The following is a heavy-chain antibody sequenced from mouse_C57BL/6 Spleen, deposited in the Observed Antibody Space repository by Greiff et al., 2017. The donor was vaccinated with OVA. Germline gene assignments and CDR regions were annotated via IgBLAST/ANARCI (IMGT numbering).Heavy chain of an antibody. J-gene: IGHJ4*01. D-gene: IGHD2-10*01. CDR3: AIRDLLSMDY. CDR2: IYPGDGDT. CDR1: GYAFSSYW. V-gene: IGHV1-80*01. Sequence: QVQLQQSGAELVKPGASVKISCKASGYAFSSYWMNWVKQRPGKGLEWIGKIYPGDGDTNYNGKFKGKATLTAAKSSSTAYMQLSSLTSEDSTVYLCAIRDLLSMDYWGQGTSVTVSS.